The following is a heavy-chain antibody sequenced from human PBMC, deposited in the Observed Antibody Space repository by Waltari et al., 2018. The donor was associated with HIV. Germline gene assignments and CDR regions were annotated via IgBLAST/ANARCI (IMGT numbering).Heavy chain of an antibody. CDR1: GASLSEHY. CDR2: NDHNGET. J-gene: IGHJ5*01. D-gene: IGHD3-22*01. Sequence: QVQLRQWGAGLLKPSETLSLTCAVYGASLSEHYWAWFRQSPDKGLGWSGENDHNGETNLNPSSKTRVTISLNMSKNQCSLNLKSGTAADTAVYYCAGGLSSRPSIRGYDSWSHGTLVSVSS. V-gene: IGHV4-34*01. CDR3: AGGLSSRPSIRGYDS.